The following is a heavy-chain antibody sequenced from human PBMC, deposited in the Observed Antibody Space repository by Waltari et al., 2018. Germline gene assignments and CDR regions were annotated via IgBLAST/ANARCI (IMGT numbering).Heavy chain of an antibody. CDR3: ASYSSGGEY. CDR1: GFTFSSYA. D-gene: IGHD6-19*01. V-gene: IGHV3-23*03. J-gene: IGHJ4*02. Sequence: EVQLLESGGGLVQPGGSLRLSCAASGFTFSSYAMSWVRQAPGKGLEWVSVIYSGGSTYYADSVKGRFTISRDNSKNTLYLQMNSLRAEDTAVYYCASYSSGGEYWGQGTLVTVSS. CDR2: IYSGGST.